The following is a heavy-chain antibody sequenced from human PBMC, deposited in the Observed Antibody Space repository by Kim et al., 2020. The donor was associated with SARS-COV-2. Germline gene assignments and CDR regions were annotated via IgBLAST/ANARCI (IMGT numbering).Heavy chain of an antibody. V-gene: IGHV4-39*01. D-gene: IGHD1-1*01. CDR2: VSYSGRT. J-gene: IGHJ2*01. CDR1: GGSIGTTSYY. Sequence: SETLSLTCAVSGGSIGTTSYYWGWIRQPPGKGLEWIGSVSYSGRTYYHPSLKSRVTISVDTSSNQFSLKVTSVTAADTAMFYCAGSTNWPYYYFALWGRGTPVTVSS. CDR3: AGSTNWPYYYFAL.